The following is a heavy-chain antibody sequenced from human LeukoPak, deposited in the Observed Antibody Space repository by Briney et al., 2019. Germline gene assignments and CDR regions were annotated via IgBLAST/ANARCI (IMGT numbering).Heavy chain of an antibody. CDR2: IQNDGNNK. V-gene: IGHV3-30*02. CDR1: GFTFSNNG. Sequence: PGGSLRLSRAASGFTFSNNGMHWVRQAPGKGLECVAFIQNDGNNKKYADSVKGRFSISRDNSKNTLYLQMNSLRSEDSAVYYCARDWGTSSLYLVNWGQGTLVTVSS. D-gene: IGHD6-6*01. J-gene: IGHJ4*02. CDR3: ARDWGTSSLYLVN.